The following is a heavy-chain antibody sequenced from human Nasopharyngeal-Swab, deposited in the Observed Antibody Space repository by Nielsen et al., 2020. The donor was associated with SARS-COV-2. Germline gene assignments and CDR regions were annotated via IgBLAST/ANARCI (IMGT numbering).Heavy chain of an antibody. CDR2: IYASDSDT. CDR1: GYNFATYW. J-gene: IGHJ3*02. D-gene: IGHD6-13*01. CDR3: ARLPMRAASGRGAFDI. V-gene: IGHV5-51*01. Sequence: GESLKISCKASGYNFATYWIGWVRQMPGEGLRRMGFIYASDSDTRYSPSLQGQVTISADRSITTAYLQWSSLKASDTAMYYCARLPMRAASGRGAFDIWGQGTMVTVSS.